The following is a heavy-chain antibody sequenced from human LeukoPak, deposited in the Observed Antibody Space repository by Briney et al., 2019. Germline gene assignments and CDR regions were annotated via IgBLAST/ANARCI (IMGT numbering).Heavy chain of an antibody. CDR1: GYSFTSYA. Sequence: ASVKVSCKASGYSFTSYAMHWVRQAPGQRLEWMGWINAGNGNTKYSQKFQGRVTITRDTSASTAYMELSSLRSEDTAVYYCATGYDFWSGHTFDYWGQGTLVTVSS. CDR3: ATGYDFWSGHTFDY. V-gene: IGHV1-3*01. CDR2: INAGNGNT. D-gene: IGHD3-3*01. J-gene: IGHJ4*02.